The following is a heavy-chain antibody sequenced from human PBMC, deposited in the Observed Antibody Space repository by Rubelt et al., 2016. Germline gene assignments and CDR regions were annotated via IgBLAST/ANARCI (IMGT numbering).Heavy chain of an antibody. V-gene: IGHV3-15*01. D-gene: IGHD2-2*01. CDR3: TTVVWDIVVVPAYMDV. CDR2: IKSKTDGGTT. CDR1: GFTFSNAW. Sequence: EVQLVESGGGLVKPGGSLRLSCAASGFTFSNAWMSWVRQAPGKGLEWVGRIKSKTDGGTTDYAAPVKGRFTISRDDSKNTLYLQMNSLKTEDTAVYYCTTVVWDIVVVPAYMDVWGKGTTVTVSS. J-gene: IGHJ6*03.